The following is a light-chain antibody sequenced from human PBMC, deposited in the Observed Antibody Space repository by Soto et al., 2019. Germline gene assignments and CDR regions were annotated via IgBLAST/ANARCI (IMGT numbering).Light chain of an antibody. V-gene: IGLV1-47*02. CDR1: SSNIGSNY. Sequence: QSVLTQPPSASGTPGQRVTISCSGSSSNIGSNYVYWYQQLPGTAPKLLIYSNNQRPSGVPDRFSGSKSGTSASLAIRGLRSEDEADYYCAAWDDSLSRVVFGGGTKITVL. J-gene: IGLJ2*01. CDR2: SNN. CDR3: AAWDDSLSRVV.